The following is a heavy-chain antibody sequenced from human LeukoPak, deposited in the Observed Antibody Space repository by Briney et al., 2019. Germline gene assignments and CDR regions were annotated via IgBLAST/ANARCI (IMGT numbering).Heavy chain of an antibody. D-gene: IGHD3-22*01. Sequence: GGSLRLSCAASGFTFSSHAMSWVRQAPGKGLEWVSAISGSGGSTYYADSVKGRFTISRDNSKNTLYLQTNSLRAEDTAVYYCAKDLAYDSSDYHVIFDCWGQGTLVTVSS. J-gene: IGHJ4*02. CDR3: AKDLAYDSSDYHVIFDC. CDR1: GFTFSSHA. V-gene: IGHV3-23*01. CDR2: ISGSGGST.